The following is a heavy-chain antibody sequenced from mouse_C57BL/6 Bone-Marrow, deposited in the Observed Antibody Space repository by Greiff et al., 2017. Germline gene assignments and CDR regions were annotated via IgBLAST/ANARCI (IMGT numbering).Heavy chain of an antibody. J-gene: IGHJ3*01. D-gene: IGHD4-1*01. CDR1: GYTFTSYW. Sequence: VQLQQSGAELVKPGASVKLSCKASGYTFTSYWMHWVKQRPGQGLEWIGMIHPNSGSTNYNEKFKSKATLTVDKSSSTAYMQLSSLTSEDSAVYYCARSFRNWAWFAYWGQGTLVTVSA. CDR3: ARSFRNWAWFAY. CDR2: IHPNSGST. V-gene: IGHV1-64*01.